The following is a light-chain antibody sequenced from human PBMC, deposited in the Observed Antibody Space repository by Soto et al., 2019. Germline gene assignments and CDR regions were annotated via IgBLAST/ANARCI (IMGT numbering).Light chain of an antibody. CDR1: SSDVGAYDF. V-gene: IGLV2-14*03. J-gene: IGLJ3*02. CDR2: DVN. CDR3: CAYTLSCTLVV. Sequence: QSALTQPASVSGSPGQSITISCTGTSSDVGAYDFVSWYQHHPGKAPKLMIYDVNHRPSGVSDRFSGSKSGNTASLTISGLQAEDEADYYCCAYTLSCTLVVLGGGTKPTVL.